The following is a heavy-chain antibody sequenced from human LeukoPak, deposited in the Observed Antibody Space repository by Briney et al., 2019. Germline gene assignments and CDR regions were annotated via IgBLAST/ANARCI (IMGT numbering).Heavy chain of an antibody. V-gene: IGHV1-46*01. CDR2: INPSGGST. CDR1: GYTFTSYY. CDR3: ARDPITVEMATILDY. D-gene: IGHD5-24*01. Sequence: GASVKVSCKASGYTFTSYYMHWVRQAPGQGLEWMGIINPSGGSTSYAQKFQGRVTMTRDTSTSTVYMELSSLRSEDTAVYYCARDPITVEMATILDYWGQGTLDTVSS. J-gene: IGHJ4*02.